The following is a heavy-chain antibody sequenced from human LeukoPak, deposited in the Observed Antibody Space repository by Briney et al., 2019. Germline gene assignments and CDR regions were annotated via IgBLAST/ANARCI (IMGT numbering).Heavy chain of an antibody. J-gene: IGHJ4*02. Sequence: GASVKVSCKASGYIFTGYYMHWVRQAPGQGLEWMGWINPNSGGTNYAQKFQGRVTMTRDTSISTAYMELSRLRSDDTAVYYCARGPWRYSGYDFVPGFDYWGQGTLVTVSS. CDR3: ARGPWRYSGYDFVPGFDY. V-gene: IGHV1-2*02. CDR1: GYIFTGYY. D-gene: IGHD5-12*01. CDR2: INPNSGGT.